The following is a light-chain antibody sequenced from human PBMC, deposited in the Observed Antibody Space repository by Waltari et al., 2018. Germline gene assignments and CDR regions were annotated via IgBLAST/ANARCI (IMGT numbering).Light chain of an antibody. CDR3: MQGTRWPYT. Sequence: EVVMTQSPASLSVTLGQAASISCKSSQSLVPVDGNTYLNWFHQRPGQSPRLLIYWVFNRDSGVPDRFGGSGSGTDFTLRISRVEAEDVGVYYCMQGTRWPYTFGQGTQLDIK. J-gene: IGKJ2*01. V-gene: IGKV2-30*02. CDR2: WVF. CDR1: QSLVPVDGNTY.